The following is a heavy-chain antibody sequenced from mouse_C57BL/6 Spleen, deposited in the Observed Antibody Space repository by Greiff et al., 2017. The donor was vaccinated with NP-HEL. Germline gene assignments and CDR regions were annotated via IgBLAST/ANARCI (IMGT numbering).Heavy chain of an antibody. CDR3: ARYDYVSGAY. J-gene: IGHJ3*01. Sequence: QVQLQQPGAELVMPGASVKLSCKASGYTFTSYWMHWVKQRPGQGLEWIGEIDPSDSYTNYNQKFKGKSTLTVDKSSSTAYMQLSSLTSEDSAVYYCARYDYVSGAYWGQGTLVTVSA. CDR1: GYTFTSYW. CDR2: IDPSDSYT. V-gene: IGHV1-69*01. D-gene: IGHD2-4*01.